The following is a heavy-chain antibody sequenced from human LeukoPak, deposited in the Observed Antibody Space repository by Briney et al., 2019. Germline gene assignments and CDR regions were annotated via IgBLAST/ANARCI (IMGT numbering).Heavy chain of an antibody. D-gene: IGHD5-18*01. CDR2: ISWNSGSI. V-gene: IGHV3-9*01. CDR1: GFTFSDYY. Sequence: GGSLRLSCAASGFTFSDYYMSWIRQAPGKGLEWVSGISWNSGSIGYADSVKGRFTISRDNAKNSLYLQMNSLRAEDTALYYCAKTQSYGYDPFDYWGQGTLVTVSS. J-gene: IGHJ4*02. CDR3: AKTQSYGYDPFDY.